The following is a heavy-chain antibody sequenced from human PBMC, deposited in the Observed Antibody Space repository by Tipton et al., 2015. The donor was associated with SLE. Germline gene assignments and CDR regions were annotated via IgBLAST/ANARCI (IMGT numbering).Heavy chain of an antibody. J-gene: IGHJ2*01. CDR2: INHSGST. Sequence: TLSLTCAVYGGSFSGYYWSWIRQPPGKGWEWIGEINHSGSTYYNPSLKSRVTISVDTSKNQFSLKLSSVTAADTAVYYCARMWRAARGYFDLWGRGTLVTVSS. V-gene: IGHV4-34*09. D-gene: IGHD6-6*01. CDR3: ARMWRAARGYFDL. CDR1: GGSFSGYY.